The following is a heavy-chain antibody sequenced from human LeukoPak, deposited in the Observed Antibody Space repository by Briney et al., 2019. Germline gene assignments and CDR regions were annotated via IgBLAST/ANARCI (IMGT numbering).Heavy chain of an antibody. Sequence: SETLSLTCTVSGDSISSYYWSWIRQPPGKRLEWIGYTYYTGSTNYNSSLKSRVSISVDTSKNHFSLNLSSVTAADTAVYYCVRSGPYWNYYGMDVWGQGTTVTVSS. CDR1: GDSISSYY. V-gene: IGHV4-59*01. CDR2: TYYTGST. D-gene: IGHD2-8*02. J-gene: IGHJ6*02. CDR3: VRSGPYWNYYGMDV.